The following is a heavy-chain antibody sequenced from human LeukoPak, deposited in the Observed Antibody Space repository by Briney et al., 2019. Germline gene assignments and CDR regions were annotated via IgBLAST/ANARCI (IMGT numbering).Heavy chain of an antibody. Sequence: SETLSLTCSVSGGSVGSNYWSWVRQPPGKGLEWIGYISYSGDTKYNPSLKSRLSMSVDTSKNQCSLMLTSVTAADTAVYYCAKGSGWYPHWGQGTLVTVSS. J-gene: IGHJ1*01. CDR3: AKGSGWYPH. CDR2: ISYSGDT. CDR1: GGSVGSNY. V-gene: IGHV4-59*02. D-gene: IGHD6-19*01.